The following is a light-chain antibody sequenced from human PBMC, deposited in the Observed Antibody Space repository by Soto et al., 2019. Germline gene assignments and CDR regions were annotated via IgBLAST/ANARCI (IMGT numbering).Light chain of an antibody. Sequence: EIVMTQSPATLSVSPGERATLSCRASQSVSSNLAWYQQKPGQAPRLLIYGATTRATGIPGRFSGSWSGTEFTLTISRLQSEDFADYYCQQYNNSPTFGQGTRLEIK. V-gene: IGKV3-15*01. J-gene: IGKJ5*01. CDR3: QQYNNSPT. CDR1: QSVSSN. CDR2: GAT.